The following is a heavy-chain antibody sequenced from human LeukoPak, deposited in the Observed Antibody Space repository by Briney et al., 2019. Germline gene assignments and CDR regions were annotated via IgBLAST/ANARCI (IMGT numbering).Heavy chain of an antibody. Sequence: GGSLRLSCVASGFGLNTYEMNWVRQAPGKGLEWIADITISGHTKNYADSVKGRFTISRDNAGTSLYLQMNSLRVEDTGVYYCARGDPHADLWGQGTLVTVSS. CDR3: ARGDPHADL. CDR1: GFGLNTYE. CDR2: ITISGHTK. J-gene: IGHJ5*02. V-gene: IGHV3-48*03.